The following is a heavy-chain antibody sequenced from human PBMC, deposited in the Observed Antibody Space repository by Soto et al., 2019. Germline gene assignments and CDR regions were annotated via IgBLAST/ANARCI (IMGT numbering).Heavy chain of an antibody. J-gene: IGHJ6*02. CDR1: GFTFSSYW. Sequence: PVGSLRLSCAASGFTFSSYWMSWVRQAPGKGLEWVVNIKQDGSEKYYVDSVKGRFTISRDNAKNSLYLQMNSLRAEDTAVYYCAREGSSSFYGMDVWGQGTTVTV. V-gene: IGHV3-7*03. CDR2: IKQDGSEK. D-gene: IGHD6-13*01. CDR3: AREGSSSFYGMDV.